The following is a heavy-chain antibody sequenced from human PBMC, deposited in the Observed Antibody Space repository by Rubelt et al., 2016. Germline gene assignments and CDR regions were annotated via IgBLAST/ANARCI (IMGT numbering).Heavy chain of an antibody. J-gene: IGHJ6*02. CDR1: GGSISSSSYY. CDR2: NNHSGST. Sequence: QLQLQESGPGLVKPSETLSLTCTVSGGSISSSSYYWGWIRQPPGKGLEWIGENNHSGSTNYNTSLKSRVTISVDTAKNQFSLKVSAVTAADTAVYYCARVGPGVLVWGQGTTVTVSS. CDR3: ARVGPGVLV. V-gene: IGHV4-39*07. D-gene: IGHD3-10*01.